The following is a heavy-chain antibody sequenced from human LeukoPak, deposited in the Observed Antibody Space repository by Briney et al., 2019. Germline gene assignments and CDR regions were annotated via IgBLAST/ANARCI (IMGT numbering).Heavy chain of an antibody. CDR1: GFSLSTNA. Sequence: KAGGSLRLSCAASGFSLSTNAMTWVRQAPGKGLEWVSTISVSGDSTFYADSVQGRFTISRDNAKNSLYLQMSNLRVDDTAMYYCVREVGRPKTFYFDSWGRGTPVTVSS. CDR2: ISVSGDST. D-gene: IGHD3-16*01. V-gene: IGHV3-21*01. J-gene: IGHJ4*02. CDR3: VREVGRPKTFYFDS.